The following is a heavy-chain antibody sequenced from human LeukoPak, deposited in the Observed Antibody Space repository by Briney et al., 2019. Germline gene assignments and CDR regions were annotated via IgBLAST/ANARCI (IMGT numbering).Heavy chain of an antibody. V-gene: IGHV1-2*02. CDR3: AREVGYDSSGYYDYYYYMDV. CDR1: GYTFTGYY. J-gene: IGHJ6*03. Sequence: ASVKVSCKASGYTFTGYYMHWVRQAPGQGLEWMGWINPNSGGTNYEQKFQGRVTMTRDTSISTAYMELSRLRSDDTAVYYCAREVGYDSSGYYDYYYYMDVWGKGTTVTVSS. D-gene: IGHD3-22*01. CDR2: INPNSGGT.